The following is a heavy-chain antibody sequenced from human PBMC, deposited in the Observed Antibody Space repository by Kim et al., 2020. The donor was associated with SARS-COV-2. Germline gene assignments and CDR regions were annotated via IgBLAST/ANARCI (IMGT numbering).Heavy chain of an antibody. CDR1: GFTFSAYD. CDR2: ITKVSNII. D-gene: IGHD3-16*01. J-gene: IGHJ3*02. Sequence: GGSLRLSCATSGFTFSAYDMNWVRQVPGKGLEWLSFITKVSNIIYYADSVKGRFTTSRDNAKNSLHLQMNSLKDDDTAIYHCVRDRMGGAFDIWGQGTLVTVSS. V-gene: IGHV3-48*02. CDR3: VRDRMGGAFDI.